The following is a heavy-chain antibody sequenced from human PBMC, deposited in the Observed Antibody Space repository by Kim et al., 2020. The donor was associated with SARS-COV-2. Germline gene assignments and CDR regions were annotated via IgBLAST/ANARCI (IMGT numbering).Heavy chain of an antibody. D-gene: IGHD6-13*01. Sequence: KFQGRVPITADESTSTAYMELSSLRSEDTAVYYCARDYKGIAAAGTGMDVWGQGTTVTVSS. CDR3: ARDYKGIAAAGTGMDV. V-gene: IGHV1-69*01. J-gene: IGHJ6*02.